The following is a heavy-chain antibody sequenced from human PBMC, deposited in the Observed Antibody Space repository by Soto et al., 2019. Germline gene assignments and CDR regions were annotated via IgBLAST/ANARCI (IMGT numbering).Heavy chain of an antibody. Sequence: GGSLRLSCAASEFTFDDYAMHWVRQAPGKGLEWASGISWNSGSIGYADSVKGRFTISRDNAKNSLYLQMNSLRAEDTALYYCAKDKHYRSSTYYYYYYGMDVWGQGTTVTVSS. CDR1: EFTFDDYA. D-gene: IGHD6-6*01. CDR2: ISWNSGSI. V-gene: IGHV3-9*01. J-gene: IGHJ6*02. CDR3: AKDKHYRSSTYYYYYYGMDV.